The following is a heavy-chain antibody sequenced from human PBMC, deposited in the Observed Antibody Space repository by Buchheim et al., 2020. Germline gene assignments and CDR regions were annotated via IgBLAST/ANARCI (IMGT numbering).Heavy chain of an antibody. CDR3: ARDLARGYSYGYRAVWFDP. J-gene: IGHJ5*02. D-gene: IGHD5-18*01. V-gene: IGHV4-31*03. CDR1: GGSISSGGYY. Sequence: QVQLQESVPGLVKPSQTLSLTCTVSGGSISSGGYYWSWIRQHPGKGLEWIGYIYYSGSTYYNPSLKSRVTISVDTSKNQFSLKLSSVTAADTAVYYCARDLARGYSYGYRAVWFDPWGQGTL. CDR2: IYYSGST.